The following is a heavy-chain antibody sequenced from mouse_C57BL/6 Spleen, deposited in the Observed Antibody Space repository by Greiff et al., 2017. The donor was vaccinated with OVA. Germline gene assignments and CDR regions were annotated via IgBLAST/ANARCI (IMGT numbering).Heavy chain of an antibody. CDR3: ARGYYSNSAWFAY. J-gene: IGHJ3*01. CDR2: IHPNSGST. Sequence: QVQLQQPGAELVKPGASVELSCKASGYTFTSYWMHWVKQRPGQGLEWIGMIHPNSGSTNYNEKFKSKATLTVDKSSSTAYMQLSSLTSEDSAVYYCARGYYSNSAWFAYWGQGTLVTVFA. CDR1: GYTFTSYW. V-gene: IGHV1-64*01. D-gene: IGHD2-5*01.